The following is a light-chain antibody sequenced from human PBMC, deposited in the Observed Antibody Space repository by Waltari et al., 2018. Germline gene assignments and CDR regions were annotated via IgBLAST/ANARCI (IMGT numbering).Light chain of an antibody. J-gene: IGKJ4*01. CDR1: QSVSRF. CDR2: GAS. Sequence: DLQMTQSPSSLSASVGDRVTITCRASQSVSRFLNWYQQKPGRAPKLLIYGASTLQSGVPSRFSGSGSGTDFTLTIDSLQPEDFATYYCQQSDSDLTFGGGTKVESK. V-gene: IGKV1-39*01. CDR3: QQSDSDLT.